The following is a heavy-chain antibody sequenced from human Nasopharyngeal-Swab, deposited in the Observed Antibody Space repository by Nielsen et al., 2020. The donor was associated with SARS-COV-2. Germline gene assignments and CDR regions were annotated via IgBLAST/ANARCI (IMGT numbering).Heavy chain of an antibody. CDR2: IYYSGST. CDR1: GGSISSYY. J-gene: IGHJ4*02. D-gene: IGHD3-22*01. V-gene: IGHV4-59*01. Sequence: SETLSLTCTVSGGSISSYYWSWIRQPPGKGLEWIGYIYYSGSTNYNPSLKSRVTISVDTSKNQFSLKLSSVIAADTAVYYCAREGPYDSSGYYFDYWGQGTLVTVSP. CDR3: AREGPYDSSGYYFDY.